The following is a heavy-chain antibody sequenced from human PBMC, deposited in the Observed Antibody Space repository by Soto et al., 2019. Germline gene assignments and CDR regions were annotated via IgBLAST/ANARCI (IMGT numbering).Heavy chain of an antibody. CDR2: IYYSGST. V-gene: IGHV4-31*03. J-gene: IGHJ6*02. CDR3: ARDLVVAATHYGMDV. CDR1: GVSISSGGYY. Sequence: SETLSLTCTVSGVSISSGGYYWSWIRQHPGKGLEWIGYIYYSGSTYYNPSLKSRVTISVDTSKNQFSLKLSSVTAADTAVYYCARDLVVAATHYGMDVWGQGTTVTVSS. D-gene: IGHD2-15*01.